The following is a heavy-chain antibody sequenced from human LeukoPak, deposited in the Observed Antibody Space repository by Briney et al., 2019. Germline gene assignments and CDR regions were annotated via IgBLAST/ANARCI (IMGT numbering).Heavy chain of an antibody. D-gene: IGHD3-10*01. CDR1: GFAVSSKY. CDR3: AKVKGWYGEGYFDY. J-gene: IGHJ4*02. CDR2: IYSDGRT. V-gene: IGHV3-53*01. Sequence: GGSLRLSCAASGFAVSSKYMSWVRQAPGKGLEWVSVIYSDGRTYYADSVKGRFTISRDISKNTLFLQVTSLRAEDTAVYYCAKVKGWYGEGYFDYWGQGTLVTVSS.